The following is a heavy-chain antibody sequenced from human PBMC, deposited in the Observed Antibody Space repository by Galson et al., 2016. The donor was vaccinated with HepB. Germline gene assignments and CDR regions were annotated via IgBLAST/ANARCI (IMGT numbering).Heavy chain of an antibody. CDR3: ARSETTGNDYVHFYFDY. V-gene: IGHV3-21*01. D-gene: IGHD3-16*01. CDR2: ISKSSSYI. J-gene: IGHJ4*02. CDR1: GFTFSDYS. Sequence: SLRLSCAASGFTFSDYSMSWVRQAPGKGLEWVASISKSSSYIYYTDSVKGRAAVSRDNAKKSLWLQMSGLRVEDTAVYYCARSETTGNDYVHFYFDYWGQGALVTVSS.